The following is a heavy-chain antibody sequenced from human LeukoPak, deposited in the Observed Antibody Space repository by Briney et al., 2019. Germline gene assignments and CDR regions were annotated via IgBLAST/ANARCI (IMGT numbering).Heavy chain of an antibody. CDR1: GFTFSSYA. D-gene: IGHD4-11*01. CDR2: ISGSGGST. J-gene: IGHJ2*01. Sequence: GGSLRLSCAASGFTFSSYAMSWVRQVPGKGLEWVSAISGSGGSTYYADSVKGRFTISRDNSKNTLYLQMNSLRAEDTAVYYCAKGHVSPVTRGWYFDLWGRGTLVTVSS. V-gene: IGHV3-23*01. CDR3: AKGHVSPVTRGWYFDL.